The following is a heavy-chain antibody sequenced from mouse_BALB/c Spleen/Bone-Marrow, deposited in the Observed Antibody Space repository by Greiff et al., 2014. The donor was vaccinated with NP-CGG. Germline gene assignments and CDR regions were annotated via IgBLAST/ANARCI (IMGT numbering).Heavy chain of an antibody. V-gene: IGHV1-14*01. J-gene: IGHJ4*01. Sequence: VHVKQSGPELVKPGASVKMSCKASGYTFTSYVMHWVKQKPGQGLEWIGYITPYNDDTNYNEKFKGKATLTLDKSSSTAYMELSSLSSEDSAVYYCARHYYEYDGVTDYWGQGTSVTVSS. CDR3: ARHYYEYDGVTDY. CDR2: ITPYNDDT. CDR1: GYTFTSYV. D-gene: IGHD2-4*01.